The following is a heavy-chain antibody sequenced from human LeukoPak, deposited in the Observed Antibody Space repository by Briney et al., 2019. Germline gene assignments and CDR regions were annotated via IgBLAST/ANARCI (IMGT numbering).Heavy chain of an antibody. Sequence: PGGSLRLSCAASGFTFSSYAISWVRQAPGKGLEWVSAFSGSGGSTYYADSVKGRFTISRDNAKNSLYLQMNSLRGEDTAVYYCARGQRAHVEWSYYMDVWGKGTTVTVSS. V-gene: IGHV3-23*01. D-gene: IGHD3-3*01. CDR1: GFTFSSYA. CDR3: ARGQRAHVEWSYYMDV. J-gene: IGHJ6*03. CDR2: FSGSGGST.